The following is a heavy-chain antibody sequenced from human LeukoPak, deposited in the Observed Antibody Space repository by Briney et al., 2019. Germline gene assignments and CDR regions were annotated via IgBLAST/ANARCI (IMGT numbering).Heavy chain of an antibody. D-gene: IGHD1-26*01. J-gene: IGHJ4*02. CDR3: ATIGDRRSGELYRIDY. CDR1: GFTFSNYA. CDR2: VSYDGSNK. Sequence: PGGSLRLSWAASGFTFSNYAMHWVRQAPGKWREWVAVVSYDGSNKYYADSVKCRFTISIDNSKNTLYLQMNSLRAEDAAVYYCATIGDRRSGELYRIDYWGQGTLVTVSS. V-gene: IGHV3-30-3*01.